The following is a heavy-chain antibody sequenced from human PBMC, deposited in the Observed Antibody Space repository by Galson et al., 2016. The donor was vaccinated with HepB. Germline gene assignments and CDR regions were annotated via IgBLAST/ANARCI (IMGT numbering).Heavy chain of an antibody. CDR2: ISTRRTT. CDR1: GFVFSNFG. CDR3: AKERLVRRIFDH. J-gene: IGHJ4*02. D-gene: IGHD1-1*01. Sequence: SLRLSCAASGFVFSNFGLSWVRQAPGEGLEWVASISTRRTTYYSDSVQGRFAISRDNSNNTLCLQMNGLRAEDTAVYYCAKERLVRRIFDHWGQGTLLTVSS. V-gene: IGHV3-23*01.